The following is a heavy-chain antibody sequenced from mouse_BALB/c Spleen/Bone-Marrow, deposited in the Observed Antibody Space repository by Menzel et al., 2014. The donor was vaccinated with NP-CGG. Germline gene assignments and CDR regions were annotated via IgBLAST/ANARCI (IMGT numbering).Heavy chain of an antibody. D-gene: IGHD1-1*01. V-gene: IGHV5-9-2*01. CDR2: ISGGGSYT. J-gene: IGHJ2*01. CDR3: ARQAGGSGYFDY. Sequence: EVQLQQSGGGLVKPGGSLKPSCAASGFTFSSYGMSWVRQTPEKRLEWVATISGGGSYTYYPDSVKGRFTISRDNAKNNLYLQMSSLRSEDTALYYCARQAGGSGYFDYWGQGTTLTVSS. CDR1: GFTFSSYG.